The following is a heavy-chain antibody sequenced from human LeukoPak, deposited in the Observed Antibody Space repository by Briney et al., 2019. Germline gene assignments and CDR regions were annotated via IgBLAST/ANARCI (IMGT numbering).Heavy chain of an antibody. V-gene: IGHV3-23*01. CDR3: AASPVYDSSGYCDY. Sequence: PGGSLRLSCAASGFTFSSYAMSWVRQAPGKGLEWVSAISGSGGSTYYADSVKGRFTISRDNSKNTLYLQMNSLRAEDTAVYYCAASPVYDSSGYCDYWGLGTLVTVSS. J-gene: IGHJ4*02. CDR1: GFTFSSYA. D-gene: IGHD3-22*01. CDR2: ISGSGGST.